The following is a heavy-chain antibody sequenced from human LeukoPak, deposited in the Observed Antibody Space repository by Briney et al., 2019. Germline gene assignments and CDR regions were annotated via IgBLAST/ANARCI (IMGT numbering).Heavy chain of an antibody. V-gene: IGHV3-48*03. CDR3: ARDLWFGDWVNWFDP. J-gene: IGHJ5*02. CDR1: GFTFSSYE. Sequence: GGSLRLSCAASGFTFSSYEMNWVRQAPGKGLEWVSYISSSGSTIYYADSVKGRFTISRDNAKNLLYLQMNSLRAEDTAVYYCARDLWFGDWVNWFDPWGQGTLVTVSS. CDR2: ISSSGSTI. D-gene: IGHD3-10*01.